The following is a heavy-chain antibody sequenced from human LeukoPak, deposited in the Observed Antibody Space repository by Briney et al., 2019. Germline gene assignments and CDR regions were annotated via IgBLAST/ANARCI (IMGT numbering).Heavy chain of an antibody. J-gene: IGHJ4*02. D-gene: IGHD6-19*01. CDR2: ISSSSSYI. CDR3: ARDGIAVAGFDY. V-gene: IGHV3-21*01. CDR1: GFTFSSYS. Sequence: PGGSLRLSCAASGFTFSSYSMNWVRQAPGKGLEWVSSISSSSSYIYYADSVKGRFTISRDNAKNSLYLQMNSLRAEDTAVYYCARDGIAVAGFDYWGQGTLVTVSS.